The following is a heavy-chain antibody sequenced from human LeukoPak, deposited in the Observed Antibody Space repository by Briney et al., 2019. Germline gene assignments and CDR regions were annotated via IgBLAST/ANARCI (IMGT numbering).Heavy chain of an antibody. D-gene: IGHD3-3*01. CDR2: LSASGRTT. CDR3: AKKSPIFGVVIPLFDY. Sequence: GGSLRLSCAASGFNFSSFVMSWVRQAPGKGLEWVSSLSASGRTTYYADSVKGRFTISRDNSKNTLHLQVNSLRAEDTAVYYCAKKSPIFGVVIPLFDYWGQGTLVSVSS. CDR1: GFNFSSFV. V-gene: IGHV3-23*01. J-gene: IGHJ4*02.